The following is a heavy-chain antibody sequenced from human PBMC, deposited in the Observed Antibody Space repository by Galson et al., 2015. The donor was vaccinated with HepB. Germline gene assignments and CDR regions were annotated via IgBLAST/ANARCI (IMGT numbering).Heavy chain of an antibody. D-gene: IGHD3-22*01. J-gene: IGHJ6*02. CDR2: ISAYNGNT. Sequence: SVKVSCKASGYTFTSYGISWVRQAPGQGLEWMGWISAYNGNTNYAQKLQGRVTMTTDTSTSTAYMELRSLRSDDTAVYYCAGAITMIATYGMDVWGQGTTVTVSS. V-gene: IGHV1-18*04. CDR1: GYTFTSYG. CDR3: AGAITMIATYGMDV.